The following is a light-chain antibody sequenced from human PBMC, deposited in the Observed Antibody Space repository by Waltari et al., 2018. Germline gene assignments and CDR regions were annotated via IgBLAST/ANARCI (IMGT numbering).Light chain of an antibody. Sequence: DIQMTQSPSSLSASVGDRVTITCRASQSISSYLNWYQQKPGKAPKLLIYAASSLQSGVPPRFSGSGSGTDFTLTISSLQAEDVALYYCQQYYGVPITFGQGTRLEIK. V-gene: IGKV1-39*01. CDR2: AAS. CDR3: QQYYGVPIT. J-gene: IGKJ5*01. CDR1: QSISSY.